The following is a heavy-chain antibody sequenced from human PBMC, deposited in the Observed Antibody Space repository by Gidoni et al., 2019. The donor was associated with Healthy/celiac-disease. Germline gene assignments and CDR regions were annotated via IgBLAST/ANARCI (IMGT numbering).Heavy chain of an antibody. D-gene: IGHD4-17*01. CDR3: ARDLYGGNPSYSFDY. CDR2: ISGSTSYI. J-gene: IGHJ4*02. Sequence: EVQLMESGGGLVKPGGSLRLSCAASGFTFSSYSMNWVRQAPGKGLEWVSSISGSTSYIYYADSVKGRFTISRDNAKNSLYLQMNSLRAEDTAVYYCARDLYGGNPSYSFDYWGQGTLVTVSS. CDR1: GFTFSSYS. V-gene: IGHV3-21*01.